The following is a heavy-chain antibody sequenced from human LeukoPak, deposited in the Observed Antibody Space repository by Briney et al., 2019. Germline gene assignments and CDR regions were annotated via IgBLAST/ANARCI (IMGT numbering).Heavy chain of an antibody. CDR1: GFTFSGYG. Sequence: PGRSLRLSCAASGFTFSGYGMLWVRQAPGKGLEGVAVIWYDGSKKYYADSVKGRLSISRDNSKNTLYLQLNSLRAEDTAVYYCAKGARYYDSSGEIDYWGQGTLVTVSS. D-gene: IGHD3-22*01. CDR2: IWYDGSKK. CDR3: AKGARYYDSSGEIDY. J-gene: IGHJ4*02. V-gene: IGHV3-33*06.